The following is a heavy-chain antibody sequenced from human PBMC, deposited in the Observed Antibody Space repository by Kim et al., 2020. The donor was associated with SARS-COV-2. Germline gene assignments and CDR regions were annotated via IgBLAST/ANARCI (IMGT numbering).Heavy chain of an antibody. CDR1: GFTFSSYG. D-gene: IGHD6-13*01. J-gene: IGHJ6*01. CDR3: AKILPIFGSSWTLSYYG. V-gene: IGHV3-30*18. Sequence: GGSLRLSCAASGFTFSSYGMHWVRQAPGKGLEWVAVISYDGSNKYYADSVKGRFTISRDNSKNTLYLQMNSLRAEDTAVYYCAKILPIFGSSWTLSYYG. CDR2: ISYDGSNK.